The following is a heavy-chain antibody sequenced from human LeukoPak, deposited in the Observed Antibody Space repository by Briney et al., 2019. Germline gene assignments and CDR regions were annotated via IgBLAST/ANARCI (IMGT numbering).Heavy chain of an antibody. CDR2: ISRSGVTT. CDR1: GFTFNNYA. V-gene: IGHV3-23*01. CDR3: AKLFSRYWSGPEG. D-gene: IGHD3-3*01. Sequence: PGGSLRLSCAASGFTFNNYAMSWVRQAPGEGLEWVSGISRSGVTTYYGDSVKGRFTIPRDNSKNTLYLQVNSLRADDTAVYYCAKLFSRYWSGPEGWGQGTLVTVSS. J-gene: IGHJ4*02.